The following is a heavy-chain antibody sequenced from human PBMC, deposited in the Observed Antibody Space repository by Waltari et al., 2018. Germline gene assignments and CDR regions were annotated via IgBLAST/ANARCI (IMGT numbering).Heavy chain of an antibody. J-gene: IGHJ4*02. Sequence: QVQLQESGPGLVKPSETLSLTCAVSGYSISSGYYWGWIRQPPGKGLEWIGSIYHSGSTYYNPSLKSRVTISVDTSKNQFSLKLSSVTAADTAVYYCARVNNRDTAMVDYWGQGTLVTVSS. CDR2: IYHSGST. V-gene: IGHV4-38-2*01. D-gene: IGHD5-18*01. CDR3: ARVNNRDTAMVDY. CDR1: GYSISSGYY.